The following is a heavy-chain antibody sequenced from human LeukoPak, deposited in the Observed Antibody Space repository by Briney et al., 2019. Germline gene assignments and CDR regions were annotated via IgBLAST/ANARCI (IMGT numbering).Heavy chain of an antibody. Sequence: ASVKVSCKASGYTFSGYFIHWVRQAPGQGLEWVGRTNRNSGGTNYAQKFQGRVTMTRDTSTSTAHMELSSLRSDDTAVYYCAISSFGRDEHYWGQGTLVTVSS. CDR3: AISSFGRDEHY. CDR2: TNRNSGGT. CDR1: GYTFSGYF. D-gene: IGHD3-16*01. V-gene: IGHV1-2*06. J-gene: IGHJ4*02.